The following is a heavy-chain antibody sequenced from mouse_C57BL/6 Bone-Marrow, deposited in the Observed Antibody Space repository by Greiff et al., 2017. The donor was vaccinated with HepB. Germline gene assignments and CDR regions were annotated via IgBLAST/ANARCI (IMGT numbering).Heavy chain of an antibody. J-gene: IGHJ4*01. V-gene: IGHV10-1*01. CDR2: IRSKSNNYAT. CDR1: GFSFNTYA. D-gene: IGHD2-1*01. CDR3: VRQGKGAMDY. Sequence: EVNLVESGGGLVQPKGSLKLSCAASGFSFNTYAMNWVRQAPGKGLEWVARIRSKSNNYATYYADSVKDRFTISRDDSESMLYLQMNNLKTEDTAMYYCVRQGKGAMDYWGQGTSVTVSS.